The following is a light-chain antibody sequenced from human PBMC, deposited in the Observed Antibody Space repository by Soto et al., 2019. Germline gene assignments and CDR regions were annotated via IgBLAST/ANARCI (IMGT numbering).Light chain of an antibody. V-gene: IGKV1-5*01. CDR2: DAS. Sequence: IPRTQSPSTLSASVGDRVTITCRASQGINIWLAWYQQKPGRAPKLLIFDASRLESGVPSRFSGSASGTEFTLTISSLQPDDFATYYCQQYDNYPLTFGGGTKVDIK. J-gene: IGKJ4*01. CDR1: QGINIW. CDR3: QQYDNYPLT.